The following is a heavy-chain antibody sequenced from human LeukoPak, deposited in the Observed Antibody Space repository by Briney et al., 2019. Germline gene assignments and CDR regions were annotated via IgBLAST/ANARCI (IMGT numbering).Heavy chain of an antibody. J-gene: IGHJ4*02. CDR3: ARGPGEGILLWSGEFRL. CDR1: GGSISSYY. CDR2: IYTSGST. V-gene: IGHV4-4*07. Sequence: ASETLSLTCTVSGGSISSYYWSWIRQPAGKGLEWIGRIYTSGSTNYNPSLKSRVTMSVDTSKNQFSLKLSSVTAADTAVYYCARGPGEGILLWSGEFRLWGQGTLVTVSS. D-gene: IGHD3-10*01.